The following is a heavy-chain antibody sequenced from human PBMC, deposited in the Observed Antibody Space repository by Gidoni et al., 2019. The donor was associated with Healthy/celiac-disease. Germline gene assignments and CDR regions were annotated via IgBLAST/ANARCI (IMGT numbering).Heavy chain of an antibody. Sequence: EVQLVESGGGLVKPGGSLRLSCAASGFTFSRYSMNWVRQAPGQGLEGVSSISSSSSYIYYADSVKGRFTISRDNAKNSLYLQMNSLRAEDTAVYYCARGIHELGWDYWGQGTLVTVSS. CDR3: ARGIHELGWDY. CDR1: GFTFSRYS. V-gene: IGHV3-21*01. J-gene: IGHJ4*02. D-gene: IGHD1-26*01. CDR2: ISSSSSYI.